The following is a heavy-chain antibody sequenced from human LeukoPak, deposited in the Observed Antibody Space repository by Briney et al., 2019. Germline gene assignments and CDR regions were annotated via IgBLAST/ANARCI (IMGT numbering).Heavy chain of an antibody. CDR2: ISSSGSTI. V-gene: IGHV3-48*04. Sequence: GGSLRLSCAASGFTFSSYAMSWVRQAPGKGLEWVSYISSSGSTIYYADSVKGRFTISRDNAKNSLYLQMNSLRAEDTAVYYCARDARDGYGGNPFDYWGQGTLVTVSS. CDR1: GFTFSSYA. J-gene: IGHJ4*02. CDR3: ARDARDGYGGNPFDY. D-gene: IGHD4-23*01.